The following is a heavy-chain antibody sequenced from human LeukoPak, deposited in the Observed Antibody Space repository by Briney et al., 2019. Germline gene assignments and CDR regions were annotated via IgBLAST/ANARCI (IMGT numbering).Heavy chain of an antibody. CDR1: GYTFTGYY. V-gene: IGHV1-2*06. CDR3: ARDQGLDYYYYGMDV. CDR2: INPNSGGT. Sequence: ASVTVSCKASGYTFTGYYMHWVRQAPGQGLEWMGRINPNSGGTNYAQKFQGRVTMTRDTSISTAYMELSRLRSDDTAVYYCARDQGLDYYYYGMDVWGQGTTVTVSS. J-gene: IGHJ6*02. D-gene: IGHD3/OR15-3a*01.